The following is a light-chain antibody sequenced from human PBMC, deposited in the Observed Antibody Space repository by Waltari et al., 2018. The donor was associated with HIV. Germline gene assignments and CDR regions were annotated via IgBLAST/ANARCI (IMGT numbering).Light chain of an antibody. J-gene: IGLJ3*02. V-gene: IGLV2-14*01. CDR3: SSYTGDNSVL. Sequence: QSALTQPASVSGSPGQSITISCTGSSSDVGAYNFVSWYQQHPGQATKVLIHEVSKRPSGVSNRFSAAKSGNTASLTISGLQAEDEADYYCSSYTGDNSVLFGGGTKLSVV. CDR1: SSDVGAYNF. CDR2: EVS.